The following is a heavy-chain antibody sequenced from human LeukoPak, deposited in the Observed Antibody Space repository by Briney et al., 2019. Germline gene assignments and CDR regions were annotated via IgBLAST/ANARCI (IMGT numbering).Heavy chain of an antibody. CDR2: ISYSGST. V-gene: IGHV4-39*01. Sequence: SETLSLTCTASGGSISSSSHSWGWIRQPPGKGLEWIGSISYSGSTYYNPSLKTQVTMSVDTSENQFSLKLSSVTAADSTVYYCVRIYCTSTSCYGDSYYGMDVWGQGTTVTVSS. CDR1: GGSISSSSHS. CDR3: VRIYCTSTSCYGDSYYGMDV. D-gene: IGHD2-2*01. J-gene: IGHJ6*02.